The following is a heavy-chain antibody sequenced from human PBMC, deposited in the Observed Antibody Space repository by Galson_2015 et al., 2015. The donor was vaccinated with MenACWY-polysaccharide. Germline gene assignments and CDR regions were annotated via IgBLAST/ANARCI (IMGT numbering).Heavy chain of an antibody. J-gene: IGHJ4*02. Sequence: CAISGDSVSSNSAAWNWIRQSPSRGLEWLGRTYYRSKWYKYYALSVKSRMTINADTAKNQFSLQLNSVTPEDTAMYYCASQGIAVAGVIDYWGQGTLVTVSS. V-gene: IGHV6-1*01. CDR2: TYYRSKWYK. CDR3: ASQGIAVAGVIDY. D-gene: IGHD6-19*01. CDR1: GDSVSSNSAA.